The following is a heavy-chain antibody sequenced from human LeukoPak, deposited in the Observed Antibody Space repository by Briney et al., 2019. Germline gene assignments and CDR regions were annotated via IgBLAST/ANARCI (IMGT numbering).Heavy chain of an antibody. D-gene: IGHD3-16*02. CDR2: IYNRGVI. CDR1: GASVTDYY. CDR3: ARSHDHLWGNYPDY. Sequence: SETLSLTCTVSGASVTDYYWSWIRQSPGTGLEWIGYIYNRGVINYNPSLRGRVTMSLDTSKNQFSLRLNSVTAADTAMYYCARSHDHLWGNYPDYWGQGTLVTVSS. J-gene: IGHJ4*02. V-gene: IGHV4-59*02.